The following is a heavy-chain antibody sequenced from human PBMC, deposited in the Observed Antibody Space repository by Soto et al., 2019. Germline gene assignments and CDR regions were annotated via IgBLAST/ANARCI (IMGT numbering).Heavy chain of an antibody. J-gene: IGHJ4*02. D-gene: IGHD3-3*01. V-gene: IGHV1-46*01. CDR1: GYPFTHHY. CDR3: VRGATLRCLEGRDSSFDY. CDR2: MNPSGGRT. Sequence: GAAVKVSCKASGYPFTHHYTHSVRQAPGQGVDWVGVMNPSGGRTIYAQKFQGRVTMTGDTSTRTVYMELSSLRSEDTAVYYCVRGATLRCLEGRDSSFDYWGQGTVVTVSS.